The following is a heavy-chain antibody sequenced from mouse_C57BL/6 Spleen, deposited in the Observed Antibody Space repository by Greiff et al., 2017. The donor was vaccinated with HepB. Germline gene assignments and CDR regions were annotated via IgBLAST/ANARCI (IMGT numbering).Heavy chain of an antibody. Sequence: EVMLVESGGGLVKPGGSLKLSCAASGFTFSDYGMHWVRQAPEKGLEWVAYLSSGSSTIYYADTVKGRFTISRDNAKNTLFLQMTSLRSEDTAMYYCASGPTVVEGDYYAMDYWGQGTSVTVSS. D-gene: IGHD1-1*01. CDR2: LSSGSSTI. CDR1: GFTFSDYG. J-gene: IGHJ4*01. CDR3: ASGPTVVEGDYYAMDY. V-gene: IGHV5-17*01.